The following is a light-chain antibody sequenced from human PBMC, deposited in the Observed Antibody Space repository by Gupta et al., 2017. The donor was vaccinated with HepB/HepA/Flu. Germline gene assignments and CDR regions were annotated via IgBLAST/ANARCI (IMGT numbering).Light chain of an antibody. V-gene: IGKV1-5*03. CDR1: QNIMFY. J-gene: IGKJ1*01. CDR3: QQYDTDWT. Sequence: DIQNTQSPSTLSASVGDSVTITFRASQNIMFYLAWYQQKPGKAPSLLIYKASNLVGGVPSRFSGSGSGTEFTLTISSLQPDDFGTYYCQQYDTDWTFGPGTKVEL. CDR2: KAS.